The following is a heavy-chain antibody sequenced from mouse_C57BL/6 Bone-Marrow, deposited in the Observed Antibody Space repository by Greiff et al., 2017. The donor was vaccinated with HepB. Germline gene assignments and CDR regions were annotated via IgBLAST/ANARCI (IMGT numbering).Heavy chain of an antibody. CDR3: AKEGFDY. V-gene: IGHV1-72*01. Sequence: QVQLQQPGAEFVKPGASVKLSCKASGYTFTSHWMHWVKQRPGRGLEWIGSIDPNNGCTKYNEKFKGKATLTVDKPSSTAYMQLSSLTSEDSAVYYCAKEGFDYWGQGTLVTVSS. CDR1: GYTFTSHW. CDR2: IDPNNGCT. J-gene: IGHJ3*01.